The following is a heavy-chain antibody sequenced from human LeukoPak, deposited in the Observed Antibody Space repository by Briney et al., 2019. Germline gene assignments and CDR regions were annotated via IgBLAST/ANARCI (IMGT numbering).Heavy chain of an antibody. CDR1: GFTFDDYA. J-gene: IGHJ4*02. V-gene: IGHV3-9*01. Sequence: GGSLRLSCAASGFTFDDYAMHWVRQAPGKGLEWVSGISWNSGSIGYADSVKGRFTISRDNAKNSLYLQMNSLRAEDTALYYCAKDRLAADHHNPFDYWGQGTLVTVSS. CDR2: ISWNSGSI. D-gene: IGHD6-25*01. CDR3: AKDRLAADHHNPFDY.